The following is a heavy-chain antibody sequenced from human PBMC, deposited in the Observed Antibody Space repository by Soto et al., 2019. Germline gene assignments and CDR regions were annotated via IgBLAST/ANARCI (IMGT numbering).Heavy chain of an antibody. J-gene: IGHJ5*02. CDR2: IYYSGST. Sequence: PSETLSLTCTVSGGSISSGGYYWSWIRQPPGKGLEWIGYIYYSGSTYYNPSLKSRVTISVDTSKNQFSLKLSSVTAADTAVYYCASQVRDNYDFWSGSNWFDPWGQGTLVTVSS. D-gene: IGHD3-3*01. CDR3: ASQVRDNYDFWSGSNWFDP. CDR1: GGSISSGGYY. V-gene: IGHV4-30-4*01.